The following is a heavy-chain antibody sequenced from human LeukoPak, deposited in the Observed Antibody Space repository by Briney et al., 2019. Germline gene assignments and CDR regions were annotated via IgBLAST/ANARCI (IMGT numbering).Heavy chain of an antibody. J-gene: IGHJ4*02. V-gene: IGHV4-39*07. Sequence: SETLSLTCTVSGGSIISGTYYWGWIRQPPGKGLEWIGNIYHSGSTYYNPSLKSRVTISVDRSNNQFSLNLSSVTAADTAVYYCAADYSGNYHVEFDYWGQGTLVTVSS. CDR1: GGSIISGTYY. CDR3: AADYSGNYHVEFDY. CDR2: IYHSGST. D-gene: IGHD1-26*01.